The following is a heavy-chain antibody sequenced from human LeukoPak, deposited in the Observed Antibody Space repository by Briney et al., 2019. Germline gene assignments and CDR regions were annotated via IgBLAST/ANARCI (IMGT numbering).Heavy chain of an antibody. CDR1: GFIFTNYD. J-gene: IGHJ5*02. Sequence: EASVKVSCRASGFIFTNYDINRVRQAAGQGLEWMGWMNPITGNTGYARQFQGRVTMTRDTSTSTAYMELTSLRSEDTAVYYCVRDGEGVAISVNYWFDPWGQGTLVTVSS. CDR3: VRDGEGVAISVNYWFDP. V-gene: IGHV1-8*01. CDR2: MNPITGNT. D-gene: IGHD3-10*01.